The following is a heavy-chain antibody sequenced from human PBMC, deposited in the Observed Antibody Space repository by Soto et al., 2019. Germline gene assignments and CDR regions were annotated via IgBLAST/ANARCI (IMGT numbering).Heavy chain of an antibody. J-gene: IGHJ6*02. D-gene: IGHD3-10*01. V-gene: IGHV3-30*18. CDR1: VFTFSIYG. CDR3: AKERGLSQGPRQLDYYYGMDV. CDR2: ISYDGSNK. Sequence: PRGSLLLACASSVFTFSIYGMHWVRQAPGKGLDSVAVISYDGSNKYYADSVKGRFTISRDNSKNTLYLQMNSLRAEDTAVYYCAKERGLSQGPRQLDYYYGMDVWGQGTTVTVSS.